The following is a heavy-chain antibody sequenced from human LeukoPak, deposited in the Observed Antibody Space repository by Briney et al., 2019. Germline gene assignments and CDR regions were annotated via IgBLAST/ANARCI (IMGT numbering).Heavy chain of an antibody. CDR1: GFIFNNAW. J-gene: IGHJ3*02. V-gene: IGHV3-15*01. CDR3: TSGFCNGGSCHRDDAFEN. CDR2: IKSKTHGGTT. Sequence: GGSLRLSCAASGFIFNNAWITWVRQAPGKGLEWVGRIKSKTHGGTTDYAAPVKGRFTISRDDSKNMVYLQMNSLKTEDTALYYCTSGFCNGGSCHRDDAFENWGQGTMVTVSS. D-gene: IGHD2-15*01.